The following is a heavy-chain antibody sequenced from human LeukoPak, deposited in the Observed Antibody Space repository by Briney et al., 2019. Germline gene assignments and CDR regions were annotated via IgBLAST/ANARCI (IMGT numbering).Heavy chain of an antibody. CDR1: GFTFSGFA. Sequence: GGPLSLSFAASGFTFSGFAMSWFRQPPGKGLEWVSAISGSGGSTYYADSVKGRFTISRDNSKNTLYLQMNSLRAEDTAVYYCAKRAFDYWGQGTLVTVSS. CDR3: AKRAFDY. V-gene: IGHV3-23*01. CDR2: ISGSGGST. J-gene: IGHJ4*02.